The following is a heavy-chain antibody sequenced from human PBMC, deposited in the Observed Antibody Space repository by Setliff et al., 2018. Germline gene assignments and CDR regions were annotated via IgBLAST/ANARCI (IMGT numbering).Heavy chain of an antibody. CDR3: AKEYVVISFVRNSHQHYGMDV. D-gene: IGHD2-21*01. V-gene: IGHV4-61*09. Sequence: SSETLSLTCTVPGASLSSGSYYWSWIRQSAGKGLEWIGHIYTNGATSYSPSLKSRVSISADTSKNVLSLRLTSVTAADTAVYYCAKEYVVISFVRNSHQHYGMDVWGPGATVTVSS. J-gene: IGHJ6*02. CDR2: IYTNGAT. CDR1: GASLSSGSYY.